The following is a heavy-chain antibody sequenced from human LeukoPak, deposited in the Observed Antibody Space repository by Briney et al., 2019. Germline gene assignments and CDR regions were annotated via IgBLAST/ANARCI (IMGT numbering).Heavy chain of an antibody. V-gene: IGHV3-53*04. Sequence: PGGSLRLSCAVSGLRFSSQWMTWVRQAPGTGLEWVSVIYSGGSTYYADSVKGRFTISRHNSKNTLYLQMNSLRAEDTAVYYCARSPNYDILTGYDLYYFDYWGQGTLVTVSS. CDR2: IYSGGST. D-gene: IGHD3-9*01. CDR3: ARSPNYDILTGYDLYYFDY. CDR1: GLRFSSQW. J-gene: IGHJ4*02.